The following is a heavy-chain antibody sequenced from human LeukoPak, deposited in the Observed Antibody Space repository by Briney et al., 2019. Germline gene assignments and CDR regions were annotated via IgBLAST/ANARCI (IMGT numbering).Heavy chain of an antibody. CDR2: IYYSGTT. J-gene: IGHJ3*02. Sequence: PSETLSLTCTVSGGSISSSSYYWGWIRQPPGKGLEWIVSIYYSGTTYYNPSLKSRVTISVDTSKNQFSLKLSSVTAADAAVYYCASPVYYYDSKAFDIWGQGTMVTVSS. D-gene: IGHD3-22*01. V-gene: IGHV4-39*07. CDR1: GGSISSSSYY. CDR3: ASPVYYYDSKAFDI.